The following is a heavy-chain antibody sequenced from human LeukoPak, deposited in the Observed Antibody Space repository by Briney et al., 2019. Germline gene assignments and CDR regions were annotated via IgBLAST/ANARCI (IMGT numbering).Heavy chain of an antibody. CDR3: ARHSGPYSSSSSFDY. CDR1: GGSISRYH. CDR2: IYYIGST. J-gene: IGHJ4*02. D-gene: IGHD6-6*01. Sequence: SETLSLTCTVAGGSISRYHWSWIRQPPGKGLEWIGDIYYIGSTNYNPSLKSPVTISVDTSKNQFSLRLNSVTAADTAVYYCARHSGPYSSSSSFDYWGQGILVTVSS. V-gene: IGHV4-59*08.